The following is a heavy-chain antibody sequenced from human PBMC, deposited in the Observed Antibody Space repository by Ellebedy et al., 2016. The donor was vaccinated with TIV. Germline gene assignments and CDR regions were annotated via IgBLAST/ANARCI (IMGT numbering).Heavy chain of an antibody. CDR3: ASQQPTGGY. Sequence: PGGSLRLSCAASGFTFSSYAMSWVRQAPGKGLEWVSVIYSGGSTYYADSVKGRFTISRDNSKNTLYLQMNSLRAEDTAVYYCASQQPTGGYWGQGTLVTVSS. CDR2: IYSGGST. CDR1: GFTFSSYA. D-gene: IGHD1-1*01. V-gene: IGHV3-66*04. J-gene: IGHJ4*02.